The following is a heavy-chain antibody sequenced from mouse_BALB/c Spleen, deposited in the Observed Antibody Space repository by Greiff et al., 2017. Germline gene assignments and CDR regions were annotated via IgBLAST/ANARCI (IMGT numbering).Heavy chain of an antibody. CDR2: IRLKSDNYAT. CDR1: GFTFSSYW. V-gene: IGHV6-6*02. D-gene: IGHD2-1*01. CDR3: TIGNSAWFAY. J-gene: IGHJ3*01. Sequence: EVMLVESGGGLVQPGGSMKLSCVASGFTFSSYWMSWVRQSPEKGLEWVAEIRLKSDNYATHYAESVKGKFTISRDDSKSRLYLQMNSLRAEDTGIYYCTIGNSAWFAYWGQGTLVTVSA.